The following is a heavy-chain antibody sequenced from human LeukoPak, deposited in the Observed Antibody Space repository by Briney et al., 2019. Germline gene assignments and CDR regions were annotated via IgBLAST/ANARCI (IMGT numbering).Heavy chain of an antibody. V-gene: IGHV4-34*01. Sequence: PSETLSLTCTVSGGSISSYYWSWIRQPPGKGLEWIGEINHSGSTNYNPSLKSRVTISVDTSKNQFSLKLSSVAAADTAVYYCATGTNFDYWGQGTLVTVSS. D-gene: IGHD1-1*01. CDR1: GGSISSYY. CDR2: INHSGST. J-gene: IGHJ4*02. CDR3: ATGTNFDY.